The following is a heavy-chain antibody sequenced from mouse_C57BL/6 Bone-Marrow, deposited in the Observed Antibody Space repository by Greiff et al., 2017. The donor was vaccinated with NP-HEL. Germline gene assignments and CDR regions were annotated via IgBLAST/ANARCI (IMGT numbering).Heavy chain of an antibody. CDR1: GYTFTSYW. CDR2: IDPSDSYT. D-gene: IGHD2-1*01. V-gene: IGHV1-50*01. Sequence: QVQLQQPGAELVKPGASVKLSCKASGYTFTSYWMQWVKQRPGQGLEWIGEIDPSDSYTNYNQKFKGKATLTVDTSSSTAYMQLSSLTSEDSAVYYCARTTDGNYAMDYWGQGTSVTVSS. J-gene: IGHJ4*01. CDR3: ARTTDGNYAMDY.